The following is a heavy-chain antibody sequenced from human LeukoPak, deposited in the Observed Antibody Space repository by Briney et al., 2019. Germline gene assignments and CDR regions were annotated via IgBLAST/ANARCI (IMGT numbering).Heavy chain of an antibody. CDR1: GYSFTSYW. D-gene: IGHD2-2*01. CDR2: ILPGDSDT. Sequence: GESLKISCKGSGYSFTSYWIGWVRQMPGKGLEWMGIILPGDSDTRYSPSFQGQVTISADKSISTAYLQWSSLKASDTAMYYCARGIVVVPAALSSSGWYGYYFDYWGQGTLVTVSS. CDR3: ARGIVVVPAALSSSGWYGYYFDY. J-gene: IGHJ4*02. V-gene: IGHV5-51*01.